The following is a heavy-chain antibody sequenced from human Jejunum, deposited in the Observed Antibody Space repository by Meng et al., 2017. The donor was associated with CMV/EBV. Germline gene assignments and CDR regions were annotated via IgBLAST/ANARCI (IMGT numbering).Heavy chain of an antibody. CDR2: ISASTSAM. D-gene: IGHD3-3*01. Sequence: GFTFSSYEMNWVRKIPGKGLEWISYISASTSAMYYAASVKGRFTISRDNVKNSLYLLMESLRADDTAIYYCVRGGSSGTLKYFDYWGQGALVTVSS. V-gene: IGHV3-48*03. CDR1: GFTFSSYE. J-gene: IGHJ4*02. CDR3: VRGGSSGTLKYFDY.